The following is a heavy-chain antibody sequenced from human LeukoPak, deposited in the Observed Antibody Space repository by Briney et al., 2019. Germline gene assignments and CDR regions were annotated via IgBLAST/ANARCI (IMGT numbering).Heavy chain of an antibody. V-gene: IGHV3-48*04. Sequence: GGSLRLSCAASGFTFSSYGMHWVRQAPGKGLEWVSTISSSSSTIYYADSVKGRFTISRDNAKNSLYLQMNSLRAEDTAVYYCARDLFRVRGVILGYDYWGQGTLVTVSS. CDR2: ISSSSSTI. CDR1: GFTFSSYG. J-gene: IGHJ4*02. CDR3: ARDLFRVRGVILGYDY. D-gene: IGHD3-10*01.